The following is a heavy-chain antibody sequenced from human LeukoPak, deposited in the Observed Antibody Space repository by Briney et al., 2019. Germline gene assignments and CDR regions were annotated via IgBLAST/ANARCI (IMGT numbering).Heavy chain of an antibody. CDR1: GFTFSSSS. J-gene: IGHJ4*02. CDR2: ISGESKYI. D-gene: IGHD3-10*01. Sequence: PGGSLRLSCAAAGFTFSSSSMNWVRQTPGKGLEWVSSISGESKYIYYADSVTGRFTISRDNAKNSLYLQMNSLRAEDTAVYYCARGAEFQGNYDYWGQGTQVTVSS. CDR3: ARGAEFQGNYDY. V-gene: IGHV3-21*01.